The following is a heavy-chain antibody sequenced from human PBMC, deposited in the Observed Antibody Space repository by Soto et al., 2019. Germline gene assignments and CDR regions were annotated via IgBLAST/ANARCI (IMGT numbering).Heavy chain of an antibody. J-gene: IGHJ3*02. V-gene: IGHV4-59*01. CDR1: GACISSSY. CDR3: ARGYDDSSGQSNTFDI. CDR2: VYYSGST. Sequence: SETLSLTCTVSGACISSSYWSWIRQSPGKGLEWIGYVYYSGSTNYNPSLKSRVTISVDTSKNQFSLQLSSVTAADTAVYYCARGYDDSSGQSNTFDIWGQGTMVIVSS. D-gene: IGHD3-22*01.